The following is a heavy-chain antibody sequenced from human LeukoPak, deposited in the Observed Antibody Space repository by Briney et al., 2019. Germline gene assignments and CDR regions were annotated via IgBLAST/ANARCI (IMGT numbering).Heavy chain of an antibody. V-gene: IGHV3-21*01. D-gene: IGHD2-15*01. Sequence: GGSLRLSCAASGFTFSSYSMNWVRQAPGKGLEWVSSISSSSSYIYYADSVKGRLTISRDNAKNSLYLQMNSLRAEDTAVYYCARDIVVVVAATNYYGMDVWGQGTTVTVSS. CDR3: ARDIVVVVAATNYYGMDV. CDR1: GFTFSSYS. J-gene: IGHJ6*02. CDR2: ISSSSSYI.